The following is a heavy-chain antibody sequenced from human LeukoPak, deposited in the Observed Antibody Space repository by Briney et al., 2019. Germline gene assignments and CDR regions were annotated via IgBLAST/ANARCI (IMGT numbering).Heavy chain of an antibody. CDR1: GFTFSSFA. Sequence: GGSLRLSCAASGFTFSSFAMTWVRQTSGKGLEWVSAISGSGGTIYYADSVKGRFTVSRDNSKNALYLQMNSLRAEDTAVYYCARKPPENGDAFDPWGQGTLVTVSS. V-gene: IGHV3-23*01. CDR2: ISGSGGTI. D-gene: IGHD4-17*01. CDR3: ARKPPENGDAFDP. J-gene: IGHJ5*02.